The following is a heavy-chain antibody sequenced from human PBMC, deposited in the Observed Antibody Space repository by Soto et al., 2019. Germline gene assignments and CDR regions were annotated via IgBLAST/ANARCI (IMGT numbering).Heavy chain of an antibody. CDR3: ARDEPYCSSTSCYYYYGMDV. Sequence: QVPLVQSGAEVKKPGASVKVSCKASGYTFTSYGISWVRQAPGQGLEWMGWISAYNGNTNYAQKLQGRVTMTTDTSTCTAYMELRSLRSDDTAVYYCARDEPYCSSTSCYYYYGMDVWGQGTTVTVSS. V-gene: IGHV1-18*01. CDR2: ISAYNGNT. J-gene: IGHJ6*02. D-gene: IGHD2-2*01. CDR1: GYTFTSYG.